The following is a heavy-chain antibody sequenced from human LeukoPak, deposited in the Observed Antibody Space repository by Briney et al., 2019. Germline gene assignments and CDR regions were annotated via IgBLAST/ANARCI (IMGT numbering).Heavy chain of an antibody. CDR3: ARGCSGGSCPYPLDY. CDR2: INTNSGGT. J-gene: IGHJ4*02. D-gene: IGHD2-15*01. Sequence: ASVKVSCKASGYTFTGYYMHWVRQAPGQGLEWMGWINTNSGGTNYAQKFQGRVTKTRDTSISTAYMELSRLRSDDTAVYYCARGCSGGSCPYPLDYWGQGTLVTVSS. V-gene: IGHV1-2*02. CDR1: GYTFTGYY.